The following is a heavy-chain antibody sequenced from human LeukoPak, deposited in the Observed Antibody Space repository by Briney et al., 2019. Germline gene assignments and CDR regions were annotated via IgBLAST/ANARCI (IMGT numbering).Heavy chain of an antibody. CDR2: IYYTGSA. CDR1: GGSISNYY. J-gene: IGHJ3*02. D-gene: IGHD6-13*01. V-gene: IGHV4-59*08. CDR3: ARHRLSSFDAFDI. Sequence: SETLSLTCTVSGGSISNYYWSWVRQPPGKGLEWVGLIYYTGSASYSPSLKSRVTISVGTSKNQFSLNLNSVTAADTAVYYCARHRLSSFDAFDIWGQGTMVTVSS.